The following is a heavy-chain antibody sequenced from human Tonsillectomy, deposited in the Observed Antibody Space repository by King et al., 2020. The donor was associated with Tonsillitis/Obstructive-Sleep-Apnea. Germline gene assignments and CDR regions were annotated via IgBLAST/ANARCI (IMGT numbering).Heavy chain of an antibody. J-gene: IGHJ4*02. CDR2: ISGDGGST. D-gene: IGHD4-11*01. CDR1: GFTFDDYA. V-gene: IGHV3-43*02. CDR3: TKVKWGRRTRTTVTGFDY. Sequence: EVQLVESGGGVVQPGGSLRLSCAASGFTFDDYAMHWVRQAPGKGLEWVSLISGDGGSTYYADSVKGRFTISRDNSKNSLYLQMNSLRSEDTALYYCTKVKWGRRTRTTVTGFDYWGQGTLVTVSS.